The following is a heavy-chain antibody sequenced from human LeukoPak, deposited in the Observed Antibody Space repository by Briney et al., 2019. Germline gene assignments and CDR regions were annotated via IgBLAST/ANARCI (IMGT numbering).Heavy chain of an antibody. D-gene: IGHD1-26*01. CDR1: GDSISSSSYY. J-gene: IGHJ4*02. CDR2: IYYSGST. CDR3: ARQSWSWHHFDY. Sequence: SETLSLTRTVSGDSISSSSYYWGWIRQPPGKGLEWIGSIYYSGSTYYNPSLKSRVTISVDTSKNQFSLKLSSVTAADTAVYYCARQSWSWHHFDYWGQGTLVTVSS. V-gene: IGHV4-39*01.